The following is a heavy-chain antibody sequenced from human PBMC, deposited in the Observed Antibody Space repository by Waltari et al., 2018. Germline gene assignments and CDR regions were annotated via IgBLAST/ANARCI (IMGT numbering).Heavy chain of an antibody. Sequence: EVQLVESGGGLVHPGGSLRLSCAASGFTFSSCWMSWVRQAPGKGLEWVANIKQDGREEYYVDSVKGRFTISRDNAKNSLYLQMSSLRAEDTAVYYCARLNSGYEGFDYWGQGTLVTVSS. CDR1: GFTFSSCW. V-gene: IGHV3-7*01. D-gene: IGHD5-12*01. J-gene: IGHJ4*02. CDR2: IKQDGREE. CDR3: ARLNSGYEGFDY.